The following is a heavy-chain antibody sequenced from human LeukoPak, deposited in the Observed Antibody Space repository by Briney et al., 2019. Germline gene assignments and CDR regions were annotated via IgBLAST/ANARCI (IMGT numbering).Heavy chain of an antibody. CDR2: IRSDGSIK. Sequence: GESLRLSCAASGFTFSNYGMHWVRQAPGMGLEWVAFIRSDGSIKYYADSVKGRFTISRDNSKNTLSLQMNSLRAEDTALYFCAKDQPMVYFDYWGQGTLVTVSS. CDR3: AKDQPMVYFDY. V-gene: IGHV3-30*02. D-gene: IGHD3-10*01. CDR1: GFTFSNYG. J-gene: IGHJ4*02.